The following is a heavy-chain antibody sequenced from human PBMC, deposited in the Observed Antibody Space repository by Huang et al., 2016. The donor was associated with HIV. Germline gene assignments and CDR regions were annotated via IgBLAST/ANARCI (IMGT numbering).Heavy chain of an antibody. J-gene: IGHJ4*02. CDR2: IFTYASDT. CDR3: ARRFSSSSGYFDY. V-gene: IGHV5-51*01. D-gene: IGHD6-6*01. Sequence: VQLVQSGAEVKKPGESLKISCTGSGYSFSSYWIAWVRQMPGKGLEWRGIIFTYASDTTYSPAVEGQVTISADKSIGTAYLQWSSLKASDTAMYYCARRFSSSSGYFDYWGQGSLVTVSS. CDR1: GYSFSSYW.